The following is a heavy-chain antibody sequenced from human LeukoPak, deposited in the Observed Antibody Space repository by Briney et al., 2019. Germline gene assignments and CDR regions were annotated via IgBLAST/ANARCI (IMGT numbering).Heavy chain of an antibody. D-gene: IGHD4-17*01. V-gene: IGHV3-66*01. CDR3: ARDPYGDRP. CDR2: IYGGSTT. Sequence: PGGSLRLSCAASGITVSSNYMSWVRQAPGKGLEWVSIIYGGSTTYYADSVKGRFTISRHNSKNTLYLQMNSLRAEDTAVYYCARDPYGDRPWGQGTLVTVSS. J-gene: IGHJ5*02. CDR1: GITVSSNY.